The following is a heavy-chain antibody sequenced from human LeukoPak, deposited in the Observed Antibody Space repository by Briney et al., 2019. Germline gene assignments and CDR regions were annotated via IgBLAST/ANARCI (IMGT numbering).Heavy chain of an antibody. D-gene: IGHD1-26*01. CDR2: ISAYSGNT. Sequence: ASVKVSCKASGYTFPNYAISWVRQAPGQGLEWMGWISAYSGNTNCAQKLQGRVTMTTDTSTTTAYMELRSLRFDDTAVYYCASATLGPTTPVPPDYWGQGTLVTVSS. CDR1: GYTFPNYA. J-gene: IGHJ4*02. CDR3: ASATLGPTTPVPPDY. V-gene: IGHV1-18*01.